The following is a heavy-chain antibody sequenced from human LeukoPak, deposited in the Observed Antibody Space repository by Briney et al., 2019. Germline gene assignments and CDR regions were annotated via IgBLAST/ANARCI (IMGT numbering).Heavy chain of an antibody. Sequence: PRASVKVSCEASGYTFTSYDINWVRQATGQGLEWMGWMNPNSGNTGYAQKFQGRVTITRNTSISTAYMELSSLRSEDTAVYYCARGEKNYYDSSGYSYYYYMDVWGKGTTVTVSS. D-gene: IGHD3-22*01. CDR2: MNPNSGNT. CDR1: GYTFTSYD. V-gene: IGHV1-8*01. J-gene: IGHJ6*03. CDR3: ARGEKNYYDSSGYSYYYYMDV.